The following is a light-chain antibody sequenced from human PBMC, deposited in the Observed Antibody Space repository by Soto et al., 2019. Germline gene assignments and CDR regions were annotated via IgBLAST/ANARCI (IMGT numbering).Light chain of an antibody. V-gene: IGKV3-20*01. Sequence: EIVLTQSPGTLALSPGERATLSCRATQSVASGYFAWYQQKPGQAPRLLIYVASTEATGLPDRFSGSGSGTDFTLTISRLEAEDFAEYYCQHYGSSRTFGQGTKVEIK. CDR2: VAS. CDR3: QHYGSSRT. J-gene: IGKJ1*01. CDR1: QSVASGY.